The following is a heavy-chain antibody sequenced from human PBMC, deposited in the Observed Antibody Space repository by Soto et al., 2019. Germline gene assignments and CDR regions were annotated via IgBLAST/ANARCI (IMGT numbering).Heavy chain of an antibody. CDR3: AKEPVENGATIKGGGAYFDY. V-gene: IGHV4-31*03. CDR1: GGSISSGGYY. CDR2: IYYSGST. D-gene: IGHD5-12*01. Sequence: PSETLSLTCTVSGGSISSGGYYWSWIRQHPGKGLEWIGYIYYSGSTYYNPSLKSRVTISVDTSKNQFSLKLSSVTAADTAVYYWAKEPVENGATIKGGGAYFDYWGQGTLVTVSS. J-gene: IGHJ4*02.